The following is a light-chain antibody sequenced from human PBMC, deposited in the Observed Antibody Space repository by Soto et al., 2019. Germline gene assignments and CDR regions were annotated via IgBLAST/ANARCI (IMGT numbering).Light chain of an antibody. Sequence: QSVLPQSPSASASLGASVKLTCTLSSGHSSYAIAWHQQQPEKGPRYLMKLNSDGSHSKGDGIPDRFSGSSSGAERYLTISSLQSEDEADYYCQTWGTGSHVVFGGGTKLTVL. V-gene: IGLV4-69*01. J-gene: IGLJ2*01. CDR2: LNSDGSH. CDR1: SGHSSYA. CDR3: QTWGTGSHVV.